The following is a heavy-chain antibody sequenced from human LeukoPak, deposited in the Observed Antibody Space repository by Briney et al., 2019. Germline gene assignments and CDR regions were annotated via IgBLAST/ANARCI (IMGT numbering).Heavy chain of an antibody. D-gene: IGHD2-21*01. V-gene: IGHV4-39*02. CDR3: AREYSRSVVAGSRPDL. CDR1: GGSISSSSYH. CDR2: MYYRGTT. Sequence: SETLALTCSVSGGSISSSSYHWGWIRQSPGKGLEWIGSMYYRGTTYENSSLKSRLTLSIDTSNNQFSLKLTSVTVADTAVYYCAREYSRSVVAGSRPDLWGQGLLVTVSS. J-gene: IGHJ4*02.